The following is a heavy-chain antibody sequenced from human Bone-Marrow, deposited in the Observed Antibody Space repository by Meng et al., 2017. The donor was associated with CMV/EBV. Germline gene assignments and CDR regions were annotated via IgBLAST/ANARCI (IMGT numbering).Heavy chain of an antibody. CDR1: GGSFSSYY. D-gene: IGHD6-13*01. J-gene: IGHJ6*02. CDR2: INHSGST. CDR3: ARTLRIIASTGTGYSYYGIDV. Sequence: SETLSLTCAIYGGSFSSYYWSWIRQYPGKGLEWIGEINHSGSTFYNPSLKSRVIVSVDTSKSQFSLRLNSVTAADTAVYYCARTLRIIASTGTGYSYYGIDVWGRGTTVTVSS. V-gene: IGHV4-34*01.